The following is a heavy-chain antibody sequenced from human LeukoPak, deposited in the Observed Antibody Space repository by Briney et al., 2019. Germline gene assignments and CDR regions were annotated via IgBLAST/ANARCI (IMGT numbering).Heavy chain of an antibody. D-gene: IGHD4-17*01. CDR2: ISYDGSNK. V-gene: IGHV3-30*03. CDR3: ARGSVTPVDY. J-gene: IGHJ4*02. Sequence: GGSLRLSCAASGFTFSSYGMHWVRQAPGKGLEWVAVISYDGSNKYYADSVKGRFTISRDNSKNTLYLQMNSLRAEDTAVYYCARGSVTPVDYWGQGTLVTVSS. CDR1: GFTFSSYG.